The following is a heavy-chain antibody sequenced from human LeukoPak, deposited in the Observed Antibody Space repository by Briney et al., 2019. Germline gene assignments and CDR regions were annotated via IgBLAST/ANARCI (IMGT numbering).Heavy chain of an antibody. CDR2: MFYSGSS. Sequence: SETLSLTCTVSGGSMNIYHWSWIRQPPGKGLEWIGYMFYSGSSFYNPSLKTRVTTSLDTSKNQFSLKLGSVSAADTAVYYCARAGGGGSYYFDYWGQGTLVTVS. CDR1: GGSMNIYH. V-gene: IGHV4-59*01. J-gene: IGHJ4*02. CDR3: ARAGGGGSYYFDY. D-gene: IGHD1-26*01.